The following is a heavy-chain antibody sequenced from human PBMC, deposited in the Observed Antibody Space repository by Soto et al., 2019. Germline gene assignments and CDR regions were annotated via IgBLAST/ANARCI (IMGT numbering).Heavy chain of an antibody. D-gene: IGHD2-15*01. CDR1: GYTFTGDY. CDR3: ARLAPIVGVGAGDLDI. V-gene: IGHV1-2*02. CDR2: INPNSGGT. J-gene: IGHJ3*02. Sequence: GASVKVSCKASGYTFTGDYMHWVRQSPGQGPEWMGWINPNSGGTNYAQKFQGRVTMTRDTSISTAYMELSRLRSDDTAVYYCARLAPIVGVGAGDLDIWGQGTMVTV.